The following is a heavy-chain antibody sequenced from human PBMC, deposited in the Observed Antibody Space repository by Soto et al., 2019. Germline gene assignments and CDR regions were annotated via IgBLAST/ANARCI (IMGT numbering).Heavy chain of an antibody. CDR1: GFTFSSYA. D-gene: IGHD6-13*01. J-gene: IGHJ4*02. CDR2: ISGSDGST. Sequence: GGSLRLSCAASGFTFSSYAMNWVRQAPGKGLEWVSVISGSDGSTYYADSVKGRFTISRDNSKNTLYLQIHTLRAEDTAVYFCAKVSSSWYAGFFDLWGQGTLVTVSS. CDR3: AKVSSSWYAGFFDL. V-gene: IGHV3-23*01.